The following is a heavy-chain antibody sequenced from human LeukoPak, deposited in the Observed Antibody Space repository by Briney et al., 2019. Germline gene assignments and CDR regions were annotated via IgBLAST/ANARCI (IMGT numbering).Heavy chain of an antibody. CDR1: GYTFTSYG. CDR2: ISAYNGNT. CDR3: AKSSGQTQYYYYYYMDV. Sequence: ASVKVSCKASGYTFTSYGISWVRQAPGQGLEWMGWISAYNGNTNYAQKLQGRVTMTTDTSTSTAYMELRSLRSDDTAVYYCAKSSGQTQYYYYYYMDVWGKGTTVTVSS. V-gene: IGHV1-18*01. D-gene: IGHD6-19*01. J-gene: IGHJ6*03.